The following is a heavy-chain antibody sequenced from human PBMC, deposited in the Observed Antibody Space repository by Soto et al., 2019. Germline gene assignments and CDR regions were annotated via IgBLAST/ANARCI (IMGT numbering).Heavy chain of an antibody. CDR3: AHFSDLEWFDP. D-gene: IGHD2-21*01. V-gene: IGHV4-59*01. CDR1: GGSISRYF. CDR2: IFYTGST. Sequence: QVQLQESGPGLVRPSETLSLTCTISGGSISRYFWSWIRQSPGKGLEWIGYIFYTGSTTYNPSLKSRVTISIDTSKNQFSLNRSSLPAADTAVYYCAHFSDLEWFDPWGQGTLLTVSS. J-gene: IGHJ5*02.